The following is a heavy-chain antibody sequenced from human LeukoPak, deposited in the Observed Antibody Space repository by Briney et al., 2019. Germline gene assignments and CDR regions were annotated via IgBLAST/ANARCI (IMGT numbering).Heavy chain of an antibody. CDR1: GFTFSSYA. D-gene: IGHD3-3*01. Sequence: PGGYLRLSCAASGFTFSSYAMSWVRQAPGKGLEWVSAISGSGGSTYYADSVKGRFTISRDNSKNTLYLQMNSLRAEDTAVYYCAKIPILSLFGVVKEDPDYWGQGTLVTVSS. V-gene: IGHV3-23*01. CDR2: ISGSGGST. J-gene: IGHJ4*02. CDR3: AKIPILSLFGVVKEDPDY.